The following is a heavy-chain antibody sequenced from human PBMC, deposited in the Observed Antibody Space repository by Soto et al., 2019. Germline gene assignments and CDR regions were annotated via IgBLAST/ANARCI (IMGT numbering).Heavy chain of an antibody. CDR2: IWYDGSNK. J-gene: IGHJ4*02. Sequence: GGSLRLSCEASGFTFSNYGMHWVRQAPGKGLEWVAVIWYDGSNKYYADSVKGRFTISRDNSKNTLYLQMNSLRAEDTAVYYCTRGLYDSSGYSQDWGQGTLVTVSS. CDR1: GFTFSNYG. D-gene: IGHD3-22*01. CDR3: TRGLYDSSGYSQD. V-gene: IGHV3-33*01.